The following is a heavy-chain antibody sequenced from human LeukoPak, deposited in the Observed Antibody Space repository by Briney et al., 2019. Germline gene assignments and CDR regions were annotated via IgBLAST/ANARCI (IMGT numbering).Heavy chain of an antibody. CDR3: TRVQAGRSGLMDV. Sequence: GGSLRLSCAASVDSPCESWMYCVRQVPGEGLVWVSRIDPDGSTTNYADSVKGRFTTSRDNAKNTLYLQMNSLRAEDTALYYCTRVQAGRSGLMDVWGRGTTVTVSS. V-gene: IGHV3-74*01. CDR2: IDPDGSTT. CDR1: DSPCESW. D-gene: IGHD2-8*02. J-gene: IGHJ6*02.